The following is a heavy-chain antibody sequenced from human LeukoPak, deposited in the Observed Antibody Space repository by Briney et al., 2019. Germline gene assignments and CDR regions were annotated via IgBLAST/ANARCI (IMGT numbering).Heavy chain of an antibody. Sequence: GGSLRLPCAASGFTFSDHYVDWVRQAPGKGLEWVGRTRNKANSYTTEYAASVKGRFTISRDDSKNSLYLQMNSLKTEDTAVYYCATTPVGAMPPYDAFDIWGQGTMVTVSS. CDR1: GFTFSDHY. CDR3: ATTPVGAMPPYDAFDI. D-gene: IGHD2-2*01. V-gene: IGHV3-72*01. J-gene: IGHJ3*02. CDR2: TRNKANSYTT.